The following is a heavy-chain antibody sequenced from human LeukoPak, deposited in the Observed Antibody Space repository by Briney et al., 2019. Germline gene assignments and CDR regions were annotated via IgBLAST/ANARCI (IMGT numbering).Heavy chain of an antibody. CDR1: GFTFSSYA. J-gene: IGHJ4*02. Sequence: GGSLRLSCAASGFTFSSYAMSWVRQAPGKGLEWVSAISGSGGSTYYADSVKGRFTISRDNSKNTLYLQMNSLRAEDTAVYYCAKDLLLGMTTVNCIDYWGQGTLVTVSS. V-gene: IGHV3-23*01. D-gene: IGHD4-17*01. CDR3: AKDLLLGMTTVNCIDY. CDR2: ISGSGGST.